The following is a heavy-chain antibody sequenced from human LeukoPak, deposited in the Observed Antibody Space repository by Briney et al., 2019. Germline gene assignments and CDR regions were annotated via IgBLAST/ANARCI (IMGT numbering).Heavy chain of an antibody. D-gene: IGHD2-2*01. CDR3: ARDAQELGYCSSTSCRNWFDP. CDR2: IYTSGST. V-gene: IGHV4-61*02. CDR1: GGSISSGSYY. Sequence: SETLSLTCTVSGGSISSGSYYWSWIRQPAGKGLEWIGRIYTSGSTNYNPSLKSRVTISVDTSKNQFSLKLSSVTAADTAVYYCARDAQELGYCSSTSCRNWFDPWGQGTLVTVSS. J-gene: IGHJ5*02.